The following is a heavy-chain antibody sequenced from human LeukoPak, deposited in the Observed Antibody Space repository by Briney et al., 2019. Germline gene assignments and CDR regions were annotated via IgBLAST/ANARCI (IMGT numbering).Heavy chain of an antibody. D-gene: IGHD3-10*01. Sequence: PSETLSLSCTVSGGSISSYYWSWIRQPPGKGLEWIGYIYYSGSTNYNPSLKSRVTISVDTSKNQFSLKLSSATAADTAVYYCARHGAYYYGSGSGNFDYWGQGTLVTVSS. CDR1: GGSISSYY. J-gene: IGHJ4*02. V-gene: IGHV4-59*08. CDR3: ARHGAYYYGSGSGNFDY. CDR2: IYYSGST.